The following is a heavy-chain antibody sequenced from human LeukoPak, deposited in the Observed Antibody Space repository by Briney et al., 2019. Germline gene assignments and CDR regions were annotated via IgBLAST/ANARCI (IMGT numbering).Heavy chain of an antibody. CDR3: ASYEDHSGYDFFDY. CDR1: GYSFTNYW. J-gene: IGHJ4*02. V-gene: IGHV5-51*01. D-gene: IGHD5-12*01. CDR2: ICPGDSDT. Sequence: GESLKISCKGSGYSFTNYWIGWVRQMPGKGLEWMGIICPGDSDTRYSPSFQGQVTISADKSISTAYLQWSSLKASDTAMYYCASYEDHSGYDFFDYWGQGTLITVSS.